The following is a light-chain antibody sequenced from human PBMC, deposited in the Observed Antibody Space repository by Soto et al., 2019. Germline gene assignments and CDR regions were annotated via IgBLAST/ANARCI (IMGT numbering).Light chain of an antibody. V-gene: IGKV3-11*01. CDR1: QTVLSN. CDR3: HQRYNWPIT. Sequence: EIVMMQSPATLSVSPGERATLSCRASQTVLSNLAWYQQKPGQSPRLLIYDACNRATGIPARFSGRWSGTDFTLTISRLQPEDFAVYYCHQRYNWPITFGQGTRLEI. J-gene: IGKJ5*01. CDR2: DAC.